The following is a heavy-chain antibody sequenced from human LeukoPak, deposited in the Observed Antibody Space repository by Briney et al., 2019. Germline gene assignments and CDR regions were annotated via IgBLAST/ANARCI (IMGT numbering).Heavy chain of an antibody. CDR1: GGSFSGYY. CDR2: INHSGST. J-gene: IGHJ4*02. V-gene: IGHV4-34*01. D-gene: IGHD6-19*01. CDR3: ASPARAVAGTEGFDY. Sequence: PSETLSLTCAVYGGSFSGYYWSWIRQPPGKGLERIGEINHSGSTNYNPSLNSRITISVDTSKNQFSLKLSSVTAADTAVYYCASPARAVAGTEGFDYWGQGTLVTVSS.